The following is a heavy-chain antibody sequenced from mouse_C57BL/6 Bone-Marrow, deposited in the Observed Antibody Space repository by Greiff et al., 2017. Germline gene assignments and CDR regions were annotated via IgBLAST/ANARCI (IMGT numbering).Heavy chain of an antibody. CDR3: ALLYYGSSYWYFDV. V-gene: IGHV1-55*01. D-gene: IGHD1-1*01. CDR1: GYTFPSYW. CDR2: IYPGSGST. Sequence: QVQLQQPGAELVKPGASVKMSCKASGYTFPSYWITWVKQRPGQGLEWIGDIYPGSGSTNYNEKFKSKATLTVDTSSSTAYMQLSSLTSEDSAVYYCALLYYGSSYWYFDVWGTGTTVTVSS. J-gene: IGHJ1*03.